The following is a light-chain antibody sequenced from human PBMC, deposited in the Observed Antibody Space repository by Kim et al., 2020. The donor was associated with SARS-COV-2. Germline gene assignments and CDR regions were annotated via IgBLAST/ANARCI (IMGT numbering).Light chain of an antibody. Sequence: DIQMTQSPSSLSASVGDRVTITCQASQDISNYLNWYQQKPGKAPKLLIYDASNLETGVPSRFSGSGSGTDFTFTISSLQPEDIATYYFQQYDNLPPYSFRQGTKLDI. J-gene: IGKJ2*03. CDR1: QDISNY. V-gene: IGKV1-33*01. CDR2: DAS. CDR3: QQYDNLPPYS.